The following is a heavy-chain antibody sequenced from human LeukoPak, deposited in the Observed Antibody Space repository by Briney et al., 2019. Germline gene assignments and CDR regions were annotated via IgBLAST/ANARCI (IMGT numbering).Heavy chain of an antibody. Sequence: SETLSLTCTVSGGSISSYYWSWIRQPPGKGLEWIGYIYYSGSTNYNPSLKSRVTISVDTSKTRFSLRLSSVTAADTAVYYCARGYYDSGTYSGYFQHWGQGTLVTVSS. J-gene: IGHJ1*01. V-gene: IGHV4-59*01. CDR2: IYYSGST. CDR3: ARGYYDSGTYSGYFQH. D-gene: IGHD3-10*01. CDR1: GGSISSYY.